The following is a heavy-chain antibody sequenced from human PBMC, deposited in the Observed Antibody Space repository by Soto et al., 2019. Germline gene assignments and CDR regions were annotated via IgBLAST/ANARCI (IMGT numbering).Heavy chain of an antibody. V-gene: IGHV4-39*01. J-gene: IGHJ4*02. Sequence: SETLSLTCTVSGGSISSSSYYWGWIRQPPGKGLEWIGSIYYSGSTYYNPSLKSRVTISVDTSKNQFSLKLSSVTAADTAVYYCARLGLYPYCFDYWGQGTLVTVSS. CDR2: IYYSGST. CDR1: GGSISSSSYY. D-gene: IGHD3-16*02. CDR3: ARLGLYPYCFDY.